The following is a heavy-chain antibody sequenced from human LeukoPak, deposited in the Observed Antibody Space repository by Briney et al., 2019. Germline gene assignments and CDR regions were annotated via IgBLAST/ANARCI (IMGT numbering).Heavy chain of an antibody. Sequence: GGSLRLSCAASGFNFANHAMSWIRQTPGKGLEWVSAISGGGDITYYADSVTGRFTISRDNSKDTMFLQMHSLRPGDTAVYYCVREDTPATANYWGQGTLVTISS. D-gene: IGHD2-21*02. V-gene: IGHV3-23*01. J-gene: IGHJ4*02. CDR3: VREDTPATANY. CDR1: GFNFANHA. CDR2: ISGGGDIT.